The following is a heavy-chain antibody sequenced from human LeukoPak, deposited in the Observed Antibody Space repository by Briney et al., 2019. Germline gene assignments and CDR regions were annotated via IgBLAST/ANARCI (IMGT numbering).Heavy chain of an antibody. CDR2: INSLSGAT. CDR1: GYTFSGYY. J-gene: IGHJ4*02. V-gene: IGHV1-2*02. D-gene: IGHD1-26*01. CDR3: ARGRGGATTGFDH. Sequence: ASVKVSCNASGYTFSGYYMHWVRQAPGQGLESMGWINSLSGATNYASNFRGRVTFSRDNSISTAYMDLTSLRSDDTAIYYCARGRGGATTGFDHWGQGTLVIVSS.